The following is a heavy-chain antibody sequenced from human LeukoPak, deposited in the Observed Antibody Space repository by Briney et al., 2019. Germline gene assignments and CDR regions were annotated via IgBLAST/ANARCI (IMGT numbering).Heavy chain of an antibody. CDR3: ARDYYSPPPGAFDI. CDR2: IKQDGSAK. J-gene: IGHJ3*02. Sequence: PGGSLRLSCAASGFTFSNYWMSWVRQAPGKGLEWVANIKQDGSAKYYVDSVKGRFTISRDNAKNSLYLQVNTPRAEDTAVYYCARDYYSPPPGAFDIWGQGTMVTVSS. CDR1: GFTFSNYW. D-gene: IGHD4-11*01. V-gene: IGHV3-7*01.